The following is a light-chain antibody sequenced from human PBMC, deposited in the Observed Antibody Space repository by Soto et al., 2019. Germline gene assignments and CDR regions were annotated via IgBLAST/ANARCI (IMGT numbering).Light chain of an antibody. CDR1: SSDVGGYNY. CDR2: DVS. V-gene: IGLV2-14*01. J-gene: IGLJ1*01. CDR3: SSYTTSSTPYV. Sequence: QSALAQPASVSGSPGQSITISCTGTSSDVGGYNYVSWYQQHPGKAPKLMIYDVSNRPSGVSNRFSGSKSGNTASLTISGLQADDEAAYYCSSYTTSSTPYVFGTGTKVTVL.